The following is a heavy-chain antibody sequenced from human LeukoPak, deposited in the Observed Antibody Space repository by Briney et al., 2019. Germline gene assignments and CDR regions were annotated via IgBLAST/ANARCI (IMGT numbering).Heavy chain of an antibody. CDR2: INPNSGGT. V-gene: IGHV1-2*02. J-gene: IGHJ5*02. CDR1: GYTFTDYY. Sequence: ASVKVSCKTSGYTFTDYYIHWVRQAPGQGPEWMGWINPNSGGTNYAQNLQGRVTMTRDTSIGTAYMELSRLRSDDTAVYYCARDYERIIMVRGVPLSPQTVFDPWGQGTLVTVSS. CDR3: ARDYERIIMVRGVPLSPQTVFDP. D-gene: IGHD3-10*01.